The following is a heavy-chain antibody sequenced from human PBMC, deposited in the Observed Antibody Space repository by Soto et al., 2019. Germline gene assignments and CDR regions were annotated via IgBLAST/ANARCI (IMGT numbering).Heavy chain of an antibody. D-gene: IGHD6-6*01. CDR1: GGTFSSYA. Sequence: QVQLVQSGAEVKKPGSSVKVSCKASGGTFSSYAISWVRQAPGQGLEWMGGIIPIFGTANYAQKFQGRVTITADESTSTAYMELSSLRSEDTAVYYCARYSPPHYSSSSGYYYYGMDVWGQGTTVTVSS. V-gene: IGHV1-69*01. J-gene: IGHJ6*02. CDR2: IIPIFGTA. CDR3: ARYSPPHYSSSSGYYYYGMDV.